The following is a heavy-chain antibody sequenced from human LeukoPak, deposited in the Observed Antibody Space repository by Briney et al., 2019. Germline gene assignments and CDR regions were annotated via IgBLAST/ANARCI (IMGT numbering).Heavy chain of an antibody. CDR3: ARRGSGSGWYDY. V-gene: IGHV3-48*02. CDR2: ISATGETI. J-gene: IGHJ4*02. CDR1: GFTFSSYS. Sequence: GGSLRLSCAASGFTFSSYSMNWVRQAPGKGLEWVSYISATGETIHYVDSVKGRFTISRDKARNSLYLQMNSLRDEDTAVYYCARRGSGSGWYDYWGQGTLVTVPS. D-gene: IGHD6-19*01.